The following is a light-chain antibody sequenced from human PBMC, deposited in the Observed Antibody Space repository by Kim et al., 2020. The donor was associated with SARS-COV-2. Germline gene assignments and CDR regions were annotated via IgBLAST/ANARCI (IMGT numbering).Light chain of an antibody. CDR2: DND. CDR3: GTWDSSLSAGV. CDR1: TSHIGNNY. V-gene: IGLV1-51*01. Sequence: GXEVPVSCSGITSHIGNNYISWYQQLPGTDPKLLIYDNDKRPSGIPDRFSGSKSGTSATLGITGLQTGDEADYYCGTWDSSLSAGVFGTGTKVTVL. J-gene: IGLJ1*01.